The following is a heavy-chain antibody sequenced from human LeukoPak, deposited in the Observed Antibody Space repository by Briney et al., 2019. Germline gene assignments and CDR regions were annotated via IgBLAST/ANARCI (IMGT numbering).Heavy chain of an antibody. CDR2: INYSGST. D-gene: IGHD2-2*02. CDR1: GGSISSSSYY. CDR3: ARRSYQLLYGYYYYFMDV. Sequence: SETLSLTCTVSGGSISSSSYYWGWIRQSPGMGLEWIGEINYSGSTNYNPSLKSRVTISVDTSKNQFSLKLTSVTAADTAVYYCARRSYQLLYGYYYYFMDVWGKGTTVTVSS. J-gene: IGHJ6*03. V-gene: IGHV4-39*01.